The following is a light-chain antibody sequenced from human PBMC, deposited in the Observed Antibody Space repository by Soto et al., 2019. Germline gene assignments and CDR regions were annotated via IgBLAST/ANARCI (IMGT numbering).Light chain of an antibody. Sequence: EILLTQSPATRSVSPGERSTLTCRASQSVTNDLAWYQHKPGQAPRLLIYGASTRDTSFPARFGGSGAGTACTRTISSLECEDVEVYCCLQYNNWPWTCSQGTKVDIK. V-gene: IGKV3D-15*01. J-gene: IGKJ1*01. CDR3: LQYNNWPWT. CDR2: GAS. CDR1: QSVTND.